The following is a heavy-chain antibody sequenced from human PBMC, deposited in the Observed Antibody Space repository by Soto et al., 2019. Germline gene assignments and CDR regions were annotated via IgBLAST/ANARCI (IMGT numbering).Heavy chain of an antibody. CDR3: ARDTGYSSGWYWDY. CDR1: GGTFSRYT. CDR2: IIPILGIA. D-gene: IGHD6-19*01. J-gene: IGHJ4*02. Sequence: QVQLVQSGAEVKKPGSSVKVSCKASGGTFSRYTISWVRQAPGQGLEWMGRIIPILGIANYAQKFQGRVTITADKSTSTAYMELSSLRSEDTAVYYCARDTGYSSGWYWDYWGQGTLVTVSS. V-gene: IGHV1-69*08.